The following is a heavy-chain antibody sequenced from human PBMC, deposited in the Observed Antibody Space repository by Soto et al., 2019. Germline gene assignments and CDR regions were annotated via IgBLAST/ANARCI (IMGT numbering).Heavy chain of an antibody. Sequence: PSETLSLTCTVPGGSLTREGYYWSWIRPLPGKGLEWIGYIYYSGSIFYNPFLKSRASISAHSSKRQFTLKLSSVTAADTAVYYCARSRLWEQHFDSWGQGILVTVSS. CDR3: ARSRLWEQHFDS. CDR1: GGSLTREGYY. D-gene: IGHD1-26*01. V-gene: IGHV4-31*03. CDR2: IYYSGSI. J-gene: IGHJ4*02.